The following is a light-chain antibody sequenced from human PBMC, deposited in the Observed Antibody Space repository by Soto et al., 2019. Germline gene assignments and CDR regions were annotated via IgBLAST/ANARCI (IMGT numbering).Light chain of an antibody. CDR2: DAS. V-gene: IGKV3-11*01. CDR3: HQRRNWPPKN. J-gene: IGKJ4*01. Sequence: EIVLTQSPATLSLSPGGRATLSCRASQSVGGYLDWYQQKPGQAPRLLIYDASNRASGIPARFSGSGAGTDIALTISRLKSEDLTVYYCHQRRNWPPKNFGGGTKVEIK. CDR1: QSVGGY.